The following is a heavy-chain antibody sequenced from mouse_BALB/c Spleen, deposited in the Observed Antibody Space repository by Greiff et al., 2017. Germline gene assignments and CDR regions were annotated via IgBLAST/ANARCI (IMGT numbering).Heavy chain of an antibody. Sequence: EVKLVESGAELVKPGASVKLSCTASGFNIKDTYMHWVKQRPEQGLEWIGRIDPANGNTKYDPKFQGKATITADTSSNTAYLQLSSLTSEDTAVYYCARYYRYDGDYWGQGTTLTVSS. J-gene: IGHJ2*01. CDR3: ARYYRYDGDY. V-gene: IGHV14-3*02. CDR2: IDPANGNT. CDR1: GFNIKDTY. D-gene: IGHD2-14*01.